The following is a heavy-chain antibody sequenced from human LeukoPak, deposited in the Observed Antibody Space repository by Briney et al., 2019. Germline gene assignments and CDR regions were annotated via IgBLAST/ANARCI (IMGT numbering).Heavy chain of an antibody. D-gene: IGHD6-19*01. V-gene: IGHV3-7*01. J-gene: IGHJ3*02. CDR3: ERDAVADRFSAFDI. Sequence: QAEGSLRLSCAISGFTFSSYWMNWVRQAPGKGLEWVANIKPDGSEKNYVDSVKGRFTISRDNAKNSLYLQMNNLRVEDTAVYYCERDAVADRFSAFDIWGQGTVVTVSS. CDR2: IKPDGSEK. CDR1: GFTFSSYW.